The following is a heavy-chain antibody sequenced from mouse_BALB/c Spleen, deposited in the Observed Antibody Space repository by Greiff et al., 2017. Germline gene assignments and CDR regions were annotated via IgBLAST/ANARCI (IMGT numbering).Heavy chain of an antibody. CDR2: IYPGNGDT. CDR1: GYAFSSYW. Sequence: VKLVESGAELVRPGSSVKISCKASGYAFSSYWMNWVKQRPGQGLEWIGQIYPGNGDTNYNGKFKGKATLTADKTSSTAYMQLSSLTSEDTAVYFCERRGGYPYYMDYWGQGTTLTVSS. CDR3: ERRGGYPYYMDY. D-gene: IGHD2-2*01. V-gene: IGHV1-80*01. J-gene: IGHJ2*01.